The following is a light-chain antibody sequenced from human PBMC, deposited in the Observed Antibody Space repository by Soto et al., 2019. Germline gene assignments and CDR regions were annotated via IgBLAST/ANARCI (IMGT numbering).Light chain of an antibody. CDR2: GNG. V-gene: IGLV1-40*01. CDR1: SSNIGAGHD. CDR3: QSYDSSLSGSEV. Sequence: VLTQPPSVSGAPGQRVTISCTGSSSNIGAGHDVHWYQHLPGTAPRLLIYGNGNRPSGVPDRFSGSKSGTSASLAITGLQAEDEADYYCQSYDSSLSGSEVFGTGTKVTV. J-gene: IGLJ1*01.